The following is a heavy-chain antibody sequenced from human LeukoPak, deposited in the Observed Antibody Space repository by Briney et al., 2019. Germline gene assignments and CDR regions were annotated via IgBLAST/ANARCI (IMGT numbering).Heavy chain of an antibody. J-gene: IGHJ4*02. Sequence: GGSLRLSCAASGFTSTKYAMNWVRQAPRKGLEGVSVLSGSSGSTDYADSVNGRFIMSSELSKNNLFLQMNSLRAEEKAIYYCAKGAYDYIEIAYFDSWGQGTLVTVSS. D-gene: IGHD5-12*01. CDR2: LSGSSGST. V-gene: IGHV3-23*01. CDR1: GFTSTKYA. CDR3: AKGAYDYIEIAYFDS.